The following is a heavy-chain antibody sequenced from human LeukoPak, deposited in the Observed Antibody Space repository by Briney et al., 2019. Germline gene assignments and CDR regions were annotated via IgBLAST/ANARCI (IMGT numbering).Heavy chain of an antibody. CDR3: ARTITMARVDI. D-gene: IGHD3-10*01. CDR1: GFTVSTNY. Sequence: GGSLRLSCAASGFTVSTNYMSWVRQAPGKGLEWVSVIYIDGSTYYADSVKGRFTISRDNSKNTLYLQMNSLRAEDTAVYYCARTITMARVDIWGQGTTVTVSS. V-gene: IGHV3-53*01. J-gene: IGHJ6*02. CDR2: IYIDGST.